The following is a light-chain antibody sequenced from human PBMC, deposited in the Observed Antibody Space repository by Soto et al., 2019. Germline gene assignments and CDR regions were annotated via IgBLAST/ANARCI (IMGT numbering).Light chain of an antibody. CDR3: SSSAGSNTLL. Sequence: QSALTQPPSASGSPGQSVTISCTGTSSDIGRYNYVSWYQQHPGKAPKLMIYEITKRPSGVPDRFSGSKSGNAASLTVSGRQAEDEADYFCSSSAGSNTLLFGGGTQLTVL. CDR2: EIT. J-gene: IGLJ2*01. CDR1: SSDIGRYNY. V-gene: IGLV2-8*01.